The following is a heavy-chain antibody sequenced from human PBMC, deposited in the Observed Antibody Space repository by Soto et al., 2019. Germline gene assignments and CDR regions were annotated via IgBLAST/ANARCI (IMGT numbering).Heavy chain of an antibody. J-gene: IGHJ4*02. V-gene: IGHV1-69*02. CDR1: GGTFGTYT. CDR3: ARDTTY. Sequence: QVKLVQSGTEVKKPGSSVKVSSKASGGTFGTYTISWVRQAPGQGLEWMGRIIPYLDITDYAQKFQGRFTIAADKSTTTAYMELNSLRSEDTAVYFCARDTTYWGQGTLVTVSS. D-gene: IGHD5-18*01. CDR2: IIPYLDIT.